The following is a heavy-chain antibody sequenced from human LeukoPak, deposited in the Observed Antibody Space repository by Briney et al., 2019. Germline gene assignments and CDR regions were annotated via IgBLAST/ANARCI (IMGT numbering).Heavy chain of an antibody. J-gene: IGHJ4*02. CDR3: AKDNPIYTGY. CDR1: GFTFDDYA. CDR2: ISWNSGSI. Sequence: PGGSLRLSCAASGFTFDDYAMHWVRQAPGKGLEWVSGISWNSGSIGYADSVKGRFTISRDNSKNTLYLQMNSLRAEDTAVYYCAKDNPIYTGYWGQGTLVTVSS. V-gene: IGHV3-9*01. D-gene: IGHD5-12*01.